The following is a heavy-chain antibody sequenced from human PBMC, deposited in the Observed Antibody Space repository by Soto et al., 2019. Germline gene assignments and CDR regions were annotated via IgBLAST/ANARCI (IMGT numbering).Heavy chain of an antibody. CDR1: GGSVSTGSYD. V-gene: IGHV4-61*01. J-gene: IGHJ6*02. CDR2: IFFTGSA. CDR3: ARDGHRMDV. Sequence: PSETLSLTCTVSGGSVSTGSYDWSWILQPPGKGLEWIGKIFFTGSAHYNPSLRNRVTMSVDTSKDQFSLTLTSVTAADTAVYYCARDGHRMDVWGQGTTVTVSS.